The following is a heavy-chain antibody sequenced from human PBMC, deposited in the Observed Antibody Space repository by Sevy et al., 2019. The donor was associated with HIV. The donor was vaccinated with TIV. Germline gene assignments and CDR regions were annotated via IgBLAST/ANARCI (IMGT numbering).Heavy chain of an antibody. CDR1: GFTFSSYW. Sequence: GASLRLSCAASGFTFSSYWMHWVRQAPGKGPVWVSRVNSDGSSTSDADSVKGRFTISRDNAKNTLYQQVNSLRAEDTAVSYCARGAAAGTFDYWGQGTLVTVSS. V-gene: IGHV3-74*01. J-gene: IGHJ4*02. D-gene: IGHD6-13*01. CDR3: ARGAAAGTFDY. CDR2: VNSDGSST.